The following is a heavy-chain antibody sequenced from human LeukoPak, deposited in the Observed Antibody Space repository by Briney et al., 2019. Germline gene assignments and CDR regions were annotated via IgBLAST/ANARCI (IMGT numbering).Heavy chain of an antibody. CDR3: ARGKHSSWYGH. J-gene: IGHJ5*02. CDR1: GGSTSSNYY. D-gene: IGHD6-13*01. Sequence: SETLSLTCTVSGGSTSSNYYWGWIRQPPGKDLEWIGSIYYSGSTYYNPSLKSRVTISVDTSKNQFSLKLSSVIAADTAVYYCARGKHSSWYGHWGQGTLVTVSS. CDR2: IYYSGST. V-gene: IGHV4-39*01.